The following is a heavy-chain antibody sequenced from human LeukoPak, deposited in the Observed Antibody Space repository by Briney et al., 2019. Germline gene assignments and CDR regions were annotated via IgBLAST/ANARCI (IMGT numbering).Heavy chain of an antibody. V-gene: IGHV4-4*07. CDR1: GGSISSYY. CDR2: IYTSGST. CDR3: ASGFWSGYSGLGYYYYMDV. D-gene: IGHD3-3*01. Sequence: PSETLSLTCTVSGGSISSYYWSWIRQPAGKGLEWIGRIYTSGSTNYNPSLKSRVTISVDTSKNQFSLKLSSVTAADTAVYYCASGFWSGYSGLGYYYYMDVWGKGTTVTVSS. J-gene: IGHJ6*03.